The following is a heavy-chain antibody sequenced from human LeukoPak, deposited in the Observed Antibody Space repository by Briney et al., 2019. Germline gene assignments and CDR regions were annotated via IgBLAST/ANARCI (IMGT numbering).Heavy chain of an antibody. J-gene: IGHJ2*01. CDR3: ARDSRYDSSGYYYWYFDL. D-gene: IGHD3-22*01. Sequence: GGSLRLSCAASGFTVSSNYMSWVRQAPGKGLEWVSVIYSGGSTYYADSVKGRFTISRDNSKNTLYLQMNSLRAGDTAVYYCARDSRYDSSGYYYWYFDLWGRGTLVTVSS. CDR2: IYSGGST. CDR1: GFTVSSNY. V-gene: IGHV3-66*02.